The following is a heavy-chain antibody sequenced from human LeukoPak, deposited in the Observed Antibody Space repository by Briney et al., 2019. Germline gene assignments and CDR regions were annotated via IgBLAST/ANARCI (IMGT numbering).Heavy chain of an antibody. V-gene: IGHV3-23*01. Sequence: GGSLRPSCAASGFTFSSYAMSWVRQAPGKGLEWVSAISGSGGSTYYADSVKGRFTISRDNSKNTLYLQMNSLRAEDTAVYYCAKRIGAASGHYYYYGMDVWGQGTTVTVSS. CDR3: AKRIGAASGHYYYYGMDV. J-gene: IGHJ6*02. CDR2: ISGSGGST. CDR1: GFTFSSYA. D-gene: IGHD3-10*01.